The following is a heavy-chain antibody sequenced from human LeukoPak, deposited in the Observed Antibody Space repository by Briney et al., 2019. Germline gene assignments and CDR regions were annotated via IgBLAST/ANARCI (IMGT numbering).Heavy chain of an antibody. D-gene: IGHD3-10*01. V-gene: IGHV3-30*03. J-gene: IGHJ3*02. CDR1: GFTFSNYG. CDR3: ARDRSLVRGLMGAFDI. CDR2: ISYDGSNK. Sequence: PGGSLRLSCAASGFTFSNYGMHWVRQAPGKGLEWVSVISYDGSNKYYADSVKGRFTISRDNSKNTLYLQMNSLRAEDTAVYYCARDRSLVRGLMGAFDIWGQGTMVIVSS.